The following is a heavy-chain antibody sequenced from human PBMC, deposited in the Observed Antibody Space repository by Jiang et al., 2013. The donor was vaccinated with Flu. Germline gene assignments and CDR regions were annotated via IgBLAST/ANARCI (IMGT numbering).Heavy chain of an antibody. Sequence: LKISCKDPGYSFTTYWIGWVRQMPGKGLEWLGVIYVGDSDARYSPSFQGQVSISVDRSINTAYLHWSSLKASDTAIYYCGKIIGGGNSLLYWGQGTLVTVSS. CDR1: GYSFTTYW. J-gene: IGHJ4*02. D-gene: IGHD4-23*01. CDR3: GKIIGGGNSLLY. V-gene: IGHV5-51*01. CDR2: IYVGDSDA.